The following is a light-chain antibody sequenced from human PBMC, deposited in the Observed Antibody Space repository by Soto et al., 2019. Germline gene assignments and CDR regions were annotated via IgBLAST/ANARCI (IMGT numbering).Light chain of an antibody. V-gene: IGKV3-15*01. CDR3: QQYNNWPPRT. CDR1: QSVSSN. CDR2: GAS. Sequence: EIVRTQSPATLSVSLGERATLSCRASQSVSSNLAWYQQKPGQAPRLLIYGASTRATGIPARFSGSGSGTEFTLTISSLQSEDFAVYYCQQYNNWPPRTFGQGTKVEIK. J-gene: IGKJ1*01.